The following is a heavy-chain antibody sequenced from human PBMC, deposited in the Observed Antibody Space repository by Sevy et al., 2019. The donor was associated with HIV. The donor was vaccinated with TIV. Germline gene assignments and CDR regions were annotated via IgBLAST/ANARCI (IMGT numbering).Heavy chain of an antibody. CDR3: ARELPDSSGWYETQGLDV. D-gene: IGHD6-19*01. V-gene: IGHV4-39*02. J-gene: IGHJ6*02. CDR1: GGSISSSSYY. CDR2: IYYSGST. Sequence: SETLSLTCTVSGGSISSSSYYWGWIRQPPGKGLEWIGSIYYSGSTYYNPSHKSRVTISVDTSKNQFSLKLSSVTAADTAVYYCARELPDSSGWYETQGLDVWGQGTTVTVSS.